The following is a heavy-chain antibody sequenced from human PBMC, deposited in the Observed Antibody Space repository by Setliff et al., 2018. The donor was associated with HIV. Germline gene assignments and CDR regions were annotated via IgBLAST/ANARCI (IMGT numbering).Heavy chain of an antibody. J-gene: IGHJ4*02. CDR2: INHSGDT. Sequence: SETLSLTCAVYGGSFSGYYWSWIRQPPGKGLEWIGEINHSGDTNYNPSLKSRVTISVDASKNQFSLNLNSVTAADTAVYYCARLGAEDFSDYDWVDYWGQGTLVTVSS. D-gene: IGHD5-12*01. CDR3: ARLGAEDFSDYDWVDY. CDR1: GGSFSGYY. V-gene: IGHV4-34*01.